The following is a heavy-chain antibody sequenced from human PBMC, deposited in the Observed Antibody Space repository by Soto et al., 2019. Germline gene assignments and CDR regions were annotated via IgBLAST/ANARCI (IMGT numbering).Heavy chain of an antibody. CDR3: TTNLFEYSSTVSDV. CDR2: IKSKTDGGTT. V-gene: IGHV3-15*07. Sequence: GRSLRLSCAASGFTFSNAWMNWVRQAPGKGLEWVGRIKSKTDGGTTDYAAPVKGRFTISRDDSKNTLYLQMNSLKTEDTAVYYCTTNLFEYSSTVSDVWGQGTTVTVSS. D-gene: IGHD6-6*01. CDR1: GFTFSNAW. J-gene: IGHJ6*02.